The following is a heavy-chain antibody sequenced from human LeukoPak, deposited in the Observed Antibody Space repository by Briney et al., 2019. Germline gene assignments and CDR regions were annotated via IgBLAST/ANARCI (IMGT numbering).Heavy chain of an antibody. CDR1: GDSISSYY. CDR3: ARDRTIFGVAPSFDY. J-gene: IGHJ4*02. Sequence: SETLSLTCTVSGDSISSYYWSWIRQPAGKGLEWIGRIYTSESSNYNPSLKSRVTISVDTSKNQFSLKLSSVTAADTAVYYCARDRTIFGVAPSFDYWGQGTLVTVSS. D-gene: IGHD3-3*01. CDR2: IYTSESS. V-gene: IGHV4-4*07.